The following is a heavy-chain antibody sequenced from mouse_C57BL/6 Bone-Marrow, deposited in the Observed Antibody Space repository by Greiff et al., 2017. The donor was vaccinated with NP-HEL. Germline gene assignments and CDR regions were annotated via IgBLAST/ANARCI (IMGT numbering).Heavy chain of an antibody. CDR1: GYTFTSYW. J-gene: IGHJ2*01. V-gene: IGHV1-72*01. CDR2: IDPNSGGT. CDR3: ARPYFDY. Sequence: QVQLQQSGAELVKPGASVKLSCKASGYTFTSYWMHWVKQRPGRGLEWIGWIDPNSGGTKYNEKFKSKATLTVDKPSSTAYMQLSSLTSEDSAVYYCARPYFDYWGQGTTLTVSS.